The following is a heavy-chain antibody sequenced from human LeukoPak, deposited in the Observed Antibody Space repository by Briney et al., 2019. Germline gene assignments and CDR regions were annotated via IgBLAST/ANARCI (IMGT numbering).Heavy chain of an antibody. J-gene: IGHJ4*02. CDR2: INQDGGVQ. D-gene: IGHD3-3*01. CDR3: ATNKPEPVEAWSGPFDN. V-gene: IGHV3-7*01. CDR1: GFTFRTYW. Sequence: PGGSLRLSCATSGFTFRTYWMTWVRQAAGKGLEGVANINQDGGVQHCVDSVKGRFTVSRDNTKNSLYLQMNRLRADDTTVYYCATNKPEPVEAWSGPFDNWGRGTLATVSS.